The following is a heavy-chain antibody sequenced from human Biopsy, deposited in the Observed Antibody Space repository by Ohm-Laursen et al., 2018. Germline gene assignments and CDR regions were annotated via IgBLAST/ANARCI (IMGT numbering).Heavy chain of an antibody. CDR3: ATVRGLVWFGELIA. D-gene: IGHD3-10*01. J-gene: IGHJ5*02. CDR2: IIPIFQTT. CDR1: GGTFSASG. Sequence: GASVKVSCKVIGGTFSASGISWVRLAPGHGLEFVGEIIPIFQTTHYAQSFQGRVTIVADKSTSTAYMELSSLRSDDTAIYYCATVRGLVWFGELIAWGQGTLVTVSS. V-gene: IGHV1-69*06.